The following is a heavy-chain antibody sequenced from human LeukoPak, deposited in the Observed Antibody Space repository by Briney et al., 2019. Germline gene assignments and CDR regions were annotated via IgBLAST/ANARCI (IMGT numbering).Heavy chain of an antibody. CDR1: GFTFHQYA. V-gene: IGHV3-9*01. Sequence: PGGSLRLSCAASGFTFHQYAIHWVRHVPGKGLEWVSGISWNSGSIGYADSVRGRFTISRDNAKNSVYLQMNSLRAEDTALYYCAKDKAPLYSGYDWDLDFWGQGTLVIVSS. CDR3: AKDKAPLYSGYDWDLDF. J-gene: IGHJ4*02. CDR2: ISWNSGSI. D-gene: IGHD5-12*01.